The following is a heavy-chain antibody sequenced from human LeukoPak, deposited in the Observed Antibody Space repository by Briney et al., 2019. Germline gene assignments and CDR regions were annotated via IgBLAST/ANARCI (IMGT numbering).Heavy chain of an antibody. CDR2: IYNDGTT. D-gene: IGHD4-23*01. Sequence: RPPGGASEWTRNNNYMIGVPQATGKGLEGVSVIYNDGTTVYADSVKGRFTISRDNSKNTLFLQMNSLRAEDTAVYYCARARPFGGYFDLWGQGSLVIVSS. J-gene: IGHJ4*02. CDR3: ARARPFGGYFDL. V-gene: IGHV3-53*01. CDR1: EWTRNNNY.